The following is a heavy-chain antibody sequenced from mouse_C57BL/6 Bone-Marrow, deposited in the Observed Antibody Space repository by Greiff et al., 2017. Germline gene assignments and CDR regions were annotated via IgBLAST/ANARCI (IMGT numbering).Heavy chain of an antibody. CDR3: TWYYSNYGLFSWYFDV. CDR1: GFTFSDAW. D-gene: IGHD2-5*01. J-gene: IGHJ1*03. CDR2: IRNKANNHAT. V-gene: IGHV6-6*01. Sequence: EVKLEESGGGLVQPGGSMKLSCAASGFTFSDAWMDWVRQSPEKGLEWVAEIRNKANNHATYYAESVKGRFTISRDDSKSSVYLQMNSLRAEDTGIYYCTWYYSNYGLFSWYFDVWGTGTTVTVSS.